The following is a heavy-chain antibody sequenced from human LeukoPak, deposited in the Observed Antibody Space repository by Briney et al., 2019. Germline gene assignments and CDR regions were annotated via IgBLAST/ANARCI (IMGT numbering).Heavy chain of an antibody. Sequence: SETLSLTCTVSGYSISSGYYWGWIRQPPGKGLEWIGNIFHSGSTYYNPSLKSRVTISVDTSKNHFSLKLSSVTAADTAVYYCARANSYLGMGYYYMDVWGKGTTVTVSS. CDR2: IFHSGST. CDR1: GYSISSGYY. V-gene: IGHV4-38-2*02. J-gene: IGHJ6*03. D-gene: IGHD5-18*01. CDR3: ARANSYLGMGYYYMDV.